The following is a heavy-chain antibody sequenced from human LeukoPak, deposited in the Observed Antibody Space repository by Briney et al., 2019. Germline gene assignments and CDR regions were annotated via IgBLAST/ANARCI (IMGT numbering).Heavy chain of an antibody. CDR2: INSDGSSI. CDR3: ARAWGLTGYYAGFYYYGMDV. V-gene: IGHV3-74*01. CDR1: GFTFSSHW. J-gene: IGHJ6*02. Sequence: GGSLRLSCAASGFTFSSHWMHWVRQAPGKGLVWVSRINSDGSSISYADSVKGRFTISRDNAKNTLYLQMNSLRAEDTAVYYCARAWGLTGYYAGFYYYGMDVWGQGTTVTVSS. D-gene: IGHD3-9*01.